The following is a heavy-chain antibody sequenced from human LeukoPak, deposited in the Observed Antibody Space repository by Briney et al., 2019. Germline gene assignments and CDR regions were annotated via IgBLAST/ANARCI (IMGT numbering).Heavy chain of an antibody. CDR3: ARDSSGWFPDY. CDR1: GYTFTSYG. Sequence: ASVKVSCKASGYTFTSYGISWVRQAPAPGLELMGWISAYNGNTNYAQKLQGRVTMTTDTSTSTAYMELRSLRSDDTAVYYCARDSSGWFPDYWGQGTLVTVSS. CDR2: ISAYNGNT. D-gene: IGHD6-19*01. J-gene: IGHJ4*02. V-gene: IGHV1-18*04.